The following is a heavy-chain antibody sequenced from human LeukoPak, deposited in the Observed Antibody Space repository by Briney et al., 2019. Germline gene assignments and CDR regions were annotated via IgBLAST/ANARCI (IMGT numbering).Heavy chain of an antibody. CDR2: ISYDGSNK. CDR3: AKDWDSRSWAFDY. J-gene: IGHJ4*02. V-gene: IGHV3-30*18. D-gene: IGHD6-13*01. CDR1: GFTFSSYG. Sequence: GGSLTLSCAASGFTFSSYGMHCVRQAPGEGLEWVAVISYDGSNKYYADSVKGRFTISRDNSKNTLYLQMNSLRAEDTAVYYCAKDWDSRSWAFDYWGQGTLVNVSS.